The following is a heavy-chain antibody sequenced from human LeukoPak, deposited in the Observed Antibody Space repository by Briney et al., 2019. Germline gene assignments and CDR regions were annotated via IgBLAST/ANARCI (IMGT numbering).Heavy chain of an antibody. Sequence: GGSLRLSCAASGFTFSNASMNWVRQAPGKGLEWVSSISSSSSYIYYADSVKGRFTISRDNSKNTLYLQMNSLRAEDTAVYYCAREPYYDSSGYYLTTLGFIDYWGQGTLVTVSS. V-gene: IGHV3-21*01. CDR2: ISSSSSYI. CDR1: GFTFSNAS. J-gene: IGHJ4*02. CDR3: AREPYYDSSGYYLTTLGFIDY. D-gene: IGHD3-22*01.